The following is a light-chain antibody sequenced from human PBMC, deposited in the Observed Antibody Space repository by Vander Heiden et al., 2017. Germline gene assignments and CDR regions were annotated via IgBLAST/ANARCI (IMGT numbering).Light chain of an antibody. V-gene: IGKV3-20*01. CDR2: GAS. Sequence: EIVLTQSPGTLSLSPGERATLSCRASQSVSSSYLAWYQQKPGQAPRLLTYGASSRATGIPDRFSGSGSGTDFTLTISRLEPEDFAVYYCQQDGSSPWTFGHGTKVDIK. J-gene: IGKJ3*01. CDR3: QQDGSSPWT. CDR1: QSVSSSY.